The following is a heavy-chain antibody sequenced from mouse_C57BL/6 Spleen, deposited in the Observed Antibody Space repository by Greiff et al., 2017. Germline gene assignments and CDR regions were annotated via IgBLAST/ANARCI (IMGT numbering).Heavy chain of an antibody. V-gene: IGHV1-52*01. Sequence: QVQLQQPGAELVRPGSSVKLSCKASGYTFTSYWMHWVKQRPIQGLEWIGNIDPSDSETHYNQKFKDKATLTVDKSSSTAYMQLSSLTSEDSAVYYCARSTTVVAPYVDYWGQGTTLTVSS. CDR1: GYTFTSYW. J-gene: IGHJ2*01. D-gene: IGHD1-1*01. CDR3: ARSTTVVAPYVDY. CDR2: IDPSDSET.